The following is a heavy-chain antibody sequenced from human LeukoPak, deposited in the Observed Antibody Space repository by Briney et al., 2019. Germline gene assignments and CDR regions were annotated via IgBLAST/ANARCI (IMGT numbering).Heavy chain of an antibody. CDR3: ARAYPSSYYYYMDV. D-gene: IGHD6-6*01. J-gene: IGHJ6*03. CDR2: INPNSGGT. V-gene: IGHV1-2*02. Sequence: ASVRVSCKASGYTFTGYYMHWVRQAPGQGLEWMGWINPNSGGTNYAQKFQGRVTMSVDTSKNQFSLKLSSVTAADTAVYYYARAYPSSYYYYMDVWGKGTTVTVSS. CDR1: GYTFTGYY.